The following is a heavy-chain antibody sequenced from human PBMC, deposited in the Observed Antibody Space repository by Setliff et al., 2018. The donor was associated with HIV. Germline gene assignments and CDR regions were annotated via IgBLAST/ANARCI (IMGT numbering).Heavy chain of an antibody. D-gene: IGHD3-22*01. CDR1: GGSITNYY. CDR3: ARHARSITMTTDWYFDL. V-gene: IGHV4-59*08. Sequence: SETLSLTCTVSGGSITNYYWSWIRQPPGKGLEWIGFIYYSGCTNYNPSLKSRVTISVDTSKHQFSLKLSSVTAADTAVYDCARHARSITMTTDWYFDLWGRGTLVTVAS. J-gene: IGHJ2*01. CDR2: IYYSGCT.